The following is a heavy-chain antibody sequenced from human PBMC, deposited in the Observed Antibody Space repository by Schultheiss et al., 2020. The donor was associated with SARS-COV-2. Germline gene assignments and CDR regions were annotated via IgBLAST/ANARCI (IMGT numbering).Heavy chain of an antibody. CDR1: GGSFSGYY. V-gene: IGHV4-34*01. D-gene: IGHD7-27*01. Sequence: SETLSLTCAVYGGSFSGYYWSWIRQPPGKGLEWIGEINHSGSTNYNPSLKSRVTISVDTSKNQFSLKLSSVTAADTAVYYCARLSGTGGEDYWGQGTLVTVSS. J-gene: IGHJ4*02. CDR3: ARLSGTGGEDY. CDR2: INHSGST.